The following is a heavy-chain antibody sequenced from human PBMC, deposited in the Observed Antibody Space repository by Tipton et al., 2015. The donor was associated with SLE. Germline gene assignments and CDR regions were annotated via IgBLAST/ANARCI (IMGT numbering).Heavy chain of an antibody. Sequence: TLSLTCAVYGGSFSGYYWSWIRQPPGKGLEWIGEINHSGSTNYNPSLKSRVTISVDTSKNQFSLKLSSVTAADTAVYYCARGGIAVAGGNYYYYYYMDVWGKGTMVTVSS. CDR1: GGSFSGYY. CDR3: ARGGIAVAGGNYYYYYYMDV. CDR2: INHSGST. J-gene: IGHJ6*03. V-gene: IGHV4-34*01. D-gene: IGHD6-19*01.